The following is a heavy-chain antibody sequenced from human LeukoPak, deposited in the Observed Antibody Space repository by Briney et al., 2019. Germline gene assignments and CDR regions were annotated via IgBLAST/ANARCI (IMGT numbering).Heavy chain of an antibody. CDR1: GFTFSSYG. CDR2: ISYDGSNK. J-gene: IGHJ6*02. Sequence: GSLRLPCAASGFTFSSYGMHWVRQAPGKGLEWVAVISYDGSNKYYADSVKGRFTISRDNSKNTLYLQMNSLRAEDTAVYYCAKGSSSGWHYYYGMDVWGQGTTVTVSS. V-gene: IGHV3-30*18. D-gene: IGHD6-19*01. CDR3: AKGSSSGWHYYYGMDV.